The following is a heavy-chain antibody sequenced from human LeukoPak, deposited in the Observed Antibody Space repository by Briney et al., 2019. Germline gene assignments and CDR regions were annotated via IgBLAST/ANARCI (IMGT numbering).Heavy chain of an antibody. V-gene: IGHV4-59*12. Sequence: SETLSLTCTVSGGPLTSYYWSWIRQPPGRGLEWIGYSYYIGSTNYSPTLKSRVTVSVDTSKNQFSLNLRSVTAADTAVYYCARDVRFLEWLLGGNWFDPWGQGTLVTVSS. CDR3: ARDVRFLEWLLGGNWFDP. D-gene: IGHD3-3*01. CDR1: GGPLTSYY. CDR2: SYYIGST. J-gene: IGHJ5*02.